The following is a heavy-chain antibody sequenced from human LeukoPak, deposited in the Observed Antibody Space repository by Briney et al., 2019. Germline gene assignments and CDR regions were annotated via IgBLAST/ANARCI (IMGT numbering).Heavy chain of an antibody. V-gene: IGHV4-34*01. CDR2: INHSGST. J-gene: IGHJ6*02. CDR1: GGSFSGYY. CDR3: ASGGAYYYYGMDV. D-gene: IGHD4/OR15-4a*01. Sequence: SETLSLTCAVYGGSFSGYYWSWIRQPPGKGLEWIGEINHSGSTNYNPSLKSRVTISVDTSKNQFSLKLSSVTAADTAVYYCASGGAYYYYGMDVWGQGTTVTVSS.